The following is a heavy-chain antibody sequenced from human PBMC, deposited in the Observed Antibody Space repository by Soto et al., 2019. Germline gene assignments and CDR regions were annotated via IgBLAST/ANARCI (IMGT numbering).Heavy chain of an antibody. V-gene: IGHV4-59*01. CDR2: IYYSGST. Sequence: PSETLSLTCTVYGGSISSYYWSWIRQPPGKGLEWIGYIYYSGSTNYNPSLKSRVTISVDTSKNQFSLKLSSVTAADTAVYYCARYDYGDWFDPWGQGTLVTVSS. D-gene: IGHD4-17*01. J-gene: IGHJ5*02. CDR3: ARYDYGDWFDP. CDR1: GGSISSYY.